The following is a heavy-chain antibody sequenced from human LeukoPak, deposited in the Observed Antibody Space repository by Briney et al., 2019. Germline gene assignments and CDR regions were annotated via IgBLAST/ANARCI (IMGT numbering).Heavy chain of an antibody. J-gene: IGHJ4*02. CDR2: INPSGGST. CDR1: GYTFTSYY. D-gene: IGHD2-15*01. V-gene: IGHV1-46*01. Sequence: ASVKVSCKASGYTFTSYYMHWVRQAPGHGLEWMGIINPSGGSTSYAQKFQGRVTMTRDTSTSTVYMELSSLRSEGTAVYYCARDPPGCSGGSCYPSYYFDYWGQGTLVTVSS. CDR3: ARDPPGCSGGSCYPSYYFDY.